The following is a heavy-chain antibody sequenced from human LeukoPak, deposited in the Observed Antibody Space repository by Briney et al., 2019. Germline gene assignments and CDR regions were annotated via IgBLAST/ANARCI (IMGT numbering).Heavy chain of an antibody. D-gene: IGHD5-24*01. CDR3: ARGLRDGYSYNWFDP. J-gene: IGHJ5*02. CDR1: GGSFSGYY. Sequence: SETLSLTCAVYGGSFSGYYWSWIRQPPGKGLEWIGEINHSGSTNYNPSLKSRVTISVDTSKNQFSLKLSSVTAADTAVYYCARGLRDGYSYNWFDPWGQGTLVTVSS. CDR2: INHSGST. V-gene: IGHV4-34*01.